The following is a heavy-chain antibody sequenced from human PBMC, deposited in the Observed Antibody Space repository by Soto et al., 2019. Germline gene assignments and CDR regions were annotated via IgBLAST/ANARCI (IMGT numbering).Heavy chain of an antibody. Sequence: QVQLQESGPGLVKPSGTLSLTCAVSGGSISTSNWWSWVRQPPGKGLEWIGEVYRTGSTNYNPSLERRVIVSVEKSKNQFSLKLTSVTAADTAVYYCARARATIAAAAIFDCWGQGTLVTVSS. CDR2: VYRTGST. D-gene: IGHD6-13*01. CDR3: ARARATIAAAAIFDC. V-gene: IGHV4-4*02. CDR1: GGSISTSNW. J-gene: IGHJ4*02.